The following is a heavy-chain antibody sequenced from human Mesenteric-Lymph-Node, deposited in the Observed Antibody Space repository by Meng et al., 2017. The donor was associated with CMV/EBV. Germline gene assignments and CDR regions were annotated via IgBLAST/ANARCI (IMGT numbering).Heavy chain of an antibody. J-gene: IGHJ6*02. V-gene: IGHV3-48*04. Sequence: GGSLRLSCAASGFIFSDFWMNWVRQAPGKGLEWISYISSSGSTMYYADSVKGRFTISRDNAKNSLSLQMNSLRAEDTAVYYCALLGYCSSTSCYGNYYGMDVWGQGTTVTVSS. D-gene: IGHD2-2*01. CDR3: ALLGYCSSTSCYGNYYGMDV. CDR2: ISSSGSTM. CDR1: GFIFSDFW.